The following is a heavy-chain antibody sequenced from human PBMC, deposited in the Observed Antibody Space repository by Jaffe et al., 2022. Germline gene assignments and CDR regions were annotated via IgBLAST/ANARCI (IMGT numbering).Heavy chain of an antibody. Sequence: QLQLQESGPGLVKPSETLSLTCTVSGGSISSSSYYWGWIRQPPGKGLEWIGSIYYSGSTYYNPSLKSRVTISVDTSKNQFSLKLSSVTAADTAVYYCARQSPYYDFWSGYNFRWFDPWGQGTLVTVSS. CDR2: IYYSGST. CDR1: GGSISSSSYY. CDR3: ARQSPYYDFWSGYNFRWFDP. J-gene: IGHJ5*02. D-gene: IGHD3-3*01. V-gene: IGHV4-39*01.